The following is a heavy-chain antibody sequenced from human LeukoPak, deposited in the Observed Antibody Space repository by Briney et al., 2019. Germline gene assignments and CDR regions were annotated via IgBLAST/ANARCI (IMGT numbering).Heavy chain of an antibody. CDR1: GYTFTSYA. CDR2: INPNSGGT. CDR3: ARGYSSKSYYFDY. V-gene: IGHV1-2*02. Sequence: GASVKVSCKASGYTFTSYAMHWVRQAPGQRLEWMGWINPNSGGTNYAQRFQGRVTMTRDTSISTAYMELSRLRSDDTAVYYCARGYSSKSYYFDYWGQGTLVTVSS. J-gene: IGHJ4*02. D-gene: IGHD5-18*01.